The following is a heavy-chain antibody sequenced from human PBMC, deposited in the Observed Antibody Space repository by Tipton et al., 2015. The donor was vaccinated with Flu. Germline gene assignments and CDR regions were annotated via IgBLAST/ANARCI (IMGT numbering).Heavy chain of an antibody. CDR1: GYTFTSYG. J-gene: IGHJ6*02. Sequence: QLVQSGAEVKKPGASVKVSCKASGYTFTSYGISWVRQAPGQGLEWMGWISAYNGNTNYAQKLQGRVTMTTDTSTSTAYMELRSLRSDDTAVYYCARIKFSSQYSSLVYYYGMDVWGQGTTVTVSS. CDR2: ISAYNGNT. V-gene: IGHV1-18*01. CDR3: ARIKFSSQYSSLVYYYGMDV. D-gene: IGHD6-13*01.